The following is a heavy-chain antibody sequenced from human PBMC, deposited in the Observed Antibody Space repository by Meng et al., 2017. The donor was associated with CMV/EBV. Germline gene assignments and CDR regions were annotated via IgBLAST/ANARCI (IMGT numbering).Heavy chain of an antibody. CDR1: GYTFTSYD. V-gene: IGHV1-8*01. J-gene: IGHJ6*02. D-gene: IGHD2-2*01. Sequence: ASVKVSCKASGYTFTSYDINWVRQATGQGLEWMGWMNPNSGNTGYAQKFQGRVTMTRNTSISTAYMELSSLRSEDTAVYYCARGRVSDCSSTSCYRGAHYYYYGMDVWGQGTTVTRLL. CDR2: MNPNSGNT. CDR3: ARGRVSDCSSTSCYRGAHYYYYGMDV.